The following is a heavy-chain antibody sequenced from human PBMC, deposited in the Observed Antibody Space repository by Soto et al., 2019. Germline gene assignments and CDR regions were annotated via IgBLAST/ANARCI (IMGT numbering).Heavy chain of an antibody. CDR1: GFTFSSYG. V-gene: IGHV3-33*01. J-gene: IGHJ6*03. Sequence: QVQLVESGGGVVQPGRSLRLYCAASGFTFSSYGMHWVRQAPGKGLEWVAVIWYDGSNKYYADSVKGRFTISRDNSKNTLYLQMNSLRAEDTAVYYCARGENDFWSGYYYYIDVSGKGTTVTVSS. CDR3: ARGENDFWSGYYYYIDV. D-gene: IGHD3-3*01. CDR2: IWYDGSNK.